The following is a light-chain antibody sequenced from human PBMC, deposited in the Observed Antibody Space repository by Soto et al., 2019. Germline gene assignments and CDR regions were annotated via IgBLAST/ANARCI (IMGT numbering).Light chain of an antibody. CDR3: QLERNWPQI. Sequence: TRSGKGSQNVDTKYLAWYQQKPGQAPRLLIYGASTRATGFPARFSGSGSGTACSPTLPISQSEDFAVLYSQLERNWPQIFGGGTKVDIK. CDR1: QNVDTKY. V-gene: IGKV3-15*01. J-gene: IGKJ4*01. CDR2: GAS.